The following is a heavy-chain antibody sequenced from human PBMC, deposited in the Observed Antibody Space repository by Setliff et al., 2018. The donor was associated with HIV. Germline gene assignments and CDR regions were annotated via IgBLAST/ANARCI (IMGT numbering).Heavy chain of an antibody. CDR2: ISSSSSYI. V-gene: IGHV3-21*01. Sequence: SLRLSCAASGFTFSSYSMNWVRQAPGKGLEWVSSISSSSSYIYYADSVKGRFTISRDNAKNSLYLQMNSLRAEDTAVYYCARGTVGATFLHNDYWGQGTLVTVSS. D-gene: IGHD1-26*01. CDR1: GFTFSSYS. CDR3: ARGTVGATFLHNDY. J-gene: IGHJ4*02.